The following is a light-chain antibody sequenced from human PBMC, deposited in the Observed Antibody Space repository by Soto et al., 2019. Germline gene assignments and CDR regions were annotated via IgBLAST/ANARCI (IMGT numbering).Light chain of an antibody. CDR2: DVS. V-gene: IGLV2-14*03. CDR1: SSDVAEYKY. Sequence: QSVLTQPASVSGSPGQSITISCTETSSDVAEYKYVSWYQQHPGRAPKLIIYDVSNRPSGVSNRFSGSKSGSTASLTISGLQAEDEADYNCSAYTTSIALYVFGAGTKVTVL. CDR3: SAYTTSIALYV. J-gene: IGLJ1*01.